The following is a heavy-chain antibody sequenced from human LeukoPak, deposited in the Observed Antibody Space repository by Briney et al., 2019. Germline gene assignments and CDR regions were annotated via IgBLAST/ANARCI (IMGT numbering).Heavy chain of an antibody. J-gene: IGHJ4*02. Sequence: ASVKVSCKASGGTFSSYAISWVRQAPGQGLEWMGGIIPIFGTANYAQKFQGRVTITTDESTSTAYMELSSLRSEDTAVYYCARCGYYYDSSGYCPFDYWGQGTLVTVSS. CDR2: IIPIFGTA. CDR3: ARCGYYYDSSGYCPFDY. D-gene: IGHD3-22*01. CDR1: GGTFSSYA. V-gene: IGHV1-69*05.